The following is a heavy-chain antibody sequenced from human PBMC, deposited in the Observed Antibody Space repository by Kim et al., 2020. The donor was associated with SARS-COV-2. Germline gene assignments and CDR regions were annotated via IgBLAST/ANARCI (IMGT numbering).Heavy chain of an antibody. J-gene: IGHJ4*02. Sequence: GGSLRLSCAASGFTFSSYGMHWVRQAPGKGLEWVAVISYDGSNKYYADSVKGRFTISRDNSKNTLYLQMNSLRAEDTAVYYCAKDVAGTTTIDYWGQGTL. CDR1: GFTFSSYG. D-gene: IGHD1-1*01. CDR3: AKDVAGTTTIDY. CDR2: ISYDGSNK. V-gene: IGHV3-30*18.